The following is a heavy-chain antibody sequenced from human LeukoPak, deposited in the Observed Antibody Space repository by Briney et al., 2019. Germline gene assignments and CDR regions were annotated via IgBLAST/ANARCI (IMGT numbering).Heavy chain of an antibody. CDR1: GFTFHFYS. V-gene: IGHV3-48*02. Sequence: GGSLRLSCAASGFTFHFYSMTWVRQAPGKGLEWVSYISSRSGTIYYTDSVKGRFTVSRDNAKNSLNLQMNSLRDEDTAVYYCARGEDYWGQGTLITVSS. CDR2: ISSRSGTI. J-gene: IGHJ4*02. CDR3: ARGEDY.